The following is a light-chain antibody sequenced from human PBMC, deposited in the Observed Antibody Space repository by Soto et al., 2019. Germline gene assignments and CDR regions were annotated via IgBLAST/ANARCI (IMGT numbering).Light chain of an antibody. Sequence: QSALTQPASVSGSPGQSIAISCTGTSSDVGGYNYVSWYQQHPGKAPKLMIFDVTGRPSGVSDRFSGSKSGNTASLTISGLQAEDEAHYYCSSYTSSSTLVFGGGTQLTVL. CDR2: DVT. CDR1: SSDVGGYNY. J-gene: IGLJ2*01. CDR3: SSYTSSSTLV. V-gene: IGLV2-14*01.